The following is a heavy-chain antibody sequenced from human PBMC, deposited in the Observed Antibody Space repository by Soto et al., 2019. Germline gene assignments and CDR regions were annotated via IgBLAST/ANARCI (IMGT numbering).Heavy chain of an antibody. D-gene: IGHD6-13*01. CDR3: SLHASAGNYYYAMDL. J-gene: IGHJ6*02. V-gene: IGHV5-51*03. CDR1: GYSFTTYW. Sequence: EVQLVQSGAEVKKPGESLKISCKGSGYSFTTYWIGWVRQMPGKGLEGMVIIYPGDSDTRYSPSFQGQVTISADKSIDTTGLLRTSLNALDTALFYCSLHASAGNYYYAMDLWGQGATVTVSS. CDR2: IYPGDSDT.